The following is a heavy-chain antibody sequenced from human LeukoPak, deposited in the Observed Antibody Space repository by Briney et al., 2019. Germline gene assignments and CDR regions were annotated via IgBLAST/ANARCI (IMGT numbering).Heavy chain of an antibody. D-gene: IGHD5-24*01. J-gene: IGHJ4*02. CDR1: GFTFSTYW. Sequence: GGSLRLSCAASGFTFSTYWMNWVRQAPGKGLEWVANIKEDGSEINYIDSVKGRFTISRDNAKNLLYLQMNSLRAEDTVVYYCATDRGWLQFDYWGQGTLVTVSS. CDR2: IKEDGSEI. CDR3: ATDRGWLQFDY. V-gene: IGHV3-7*01.